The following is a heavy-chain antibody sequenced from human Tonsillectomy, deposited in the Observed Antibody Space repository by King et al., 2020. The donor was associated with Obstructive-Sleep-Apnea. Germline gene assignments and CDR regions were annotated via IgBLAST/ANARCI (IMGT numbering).Heavy chain of an antibody. CDR2: INPSGGST. D-gene: IGHD2-8*02. J-gene: IGHJ5*02. V-gene: IGHV1-46*01. Sequence: QLVQSGAEVKKPGASVKVSCKASGYTFTSYYMHWVRQAPGQGLEWMGKINPSGGSTSYAQKFQGRVTMTRDTSTSTDYMELSSLRSEDTAVYYCARAGGVTNWFDPWGQGTLVTVSS. CDR3: ARAGGVTNWFDP. CDR1: GYTFTSYY.